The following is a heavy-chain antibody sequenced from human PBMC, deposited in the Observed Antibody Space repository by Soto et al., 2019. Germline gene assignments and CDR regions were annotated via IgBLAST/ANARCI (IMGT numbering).Heavy chain of an antibody. CDR2: MSGSGDDA. J-gene: IGHJ4*02. D-gene: IGHD3-3*01. CDR3: AKKVTIYAVDPADY. Sequence: AGGSLRLSCAASGFTFSNYGMSWVRQAPGKGLEWVSVMSGSGDDAYYADSVKGRFTISRDNSKNMLYLQMNSLRAEDTAVYFCAKKVTIYAVDPADYWGQGTQVTVS. V-gene: IGHV3-23*01. CDR1: GFTFSNYG.